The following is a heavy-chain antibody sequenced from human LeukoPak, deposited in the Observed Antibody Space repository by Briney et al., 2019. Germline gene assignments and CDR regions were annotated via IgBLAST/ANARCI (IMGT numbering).Heavy chain of an antibody. Sequence: GGSLRLSCAASGFTFSSYAINWVRQAPGKGLEWVSAISGSGGYTYYADSVKGRFTISRDNSKNTLYLQMNSLRAEDTAVYYCAKDPCSSTSCYTPTGYWGQGTLVTVSP. CDR1: GFTFSSYA. D-gene: IGHD2-2*02. CDR3: AKDPCSSTSCYTPTGY. V-gene: IGHV3-23*01. J-gene: IGHJ4*02. CDR2: ISGSGGYT.